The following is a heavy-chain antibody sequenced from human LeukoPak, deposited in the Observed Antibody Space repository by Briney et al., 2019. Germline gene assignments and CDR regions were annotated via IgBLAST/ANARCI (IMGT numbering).Heavy chain of an antibody. CDR1: GFTFSSYG. Sequence: GGSLRLSCAASGFTFSSYGMTWVRQAPGKGLEWVSGINWNGGSTGYADSVKGRFTISRDNAKNSLYLQMNSLRAEDTALYYCARDWGSSSSTFGYWGQGTLVTVSS. V-gene: IGHV3-20*04. D-gene: IGHD6-6*01. CDR3: ARDWGSSSSTFGY. J-gene: IGHJ4*02. CDR2: INWNGGST.